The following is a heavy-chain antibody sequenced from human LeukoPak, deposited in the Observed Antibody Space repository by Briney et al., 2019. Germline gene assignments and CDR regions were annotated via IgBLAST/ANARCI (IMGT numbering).Heavy chain of an antibody. Sequence: SETLSLTCTVSGGSINSGAYYWSWIRQPPGKGLEWIGYIYYSGSTYYNPSLKSRVTISVDTSKNQFSLKLSSVTAADTAVYYCARAPQYYYDSSGYFDYWGQGTLVTVSS. CDR3: ARAPQYYYDSSGYFDY. J-gene: IGHJ4*02. D-gene: IGHD3-22*01. CDR2: IYYSGST. V-gene: IGHV4-30-2*01. CDR1: GGSINSGAYY.